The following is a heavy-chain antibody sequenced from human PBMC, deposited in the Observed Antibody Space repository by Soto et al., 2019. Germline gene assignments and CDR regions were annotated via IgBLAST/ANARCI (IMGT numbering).Heavy chain of an antibody. CDR2: IIPILGIA. D-gene: IGHD2-15*01. CDR1: GGTFSSYT. V-gene: IGHV1-69*04. Sequence: SVKVSCKASGGTFSSYTISWVRQAPGQGLEWMGRIIPILGIANYAQKFQGRVTITADKSTSTAYMELSSLRSEDTAVYYCARDPSGQRCSGGSCAIGYAFDIWGQGTMVTVSS. CDR3: ARDPSGQRCSGGSCAIGYAFDI. J-gene: IGHJ3*02.